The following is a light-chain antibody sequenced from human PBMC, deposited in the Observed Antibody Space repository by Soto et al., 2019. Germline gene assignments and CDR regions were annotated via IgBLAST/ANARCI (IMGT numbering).Light chain of an antibody. V-gene: IGKV1-39*01. J-gene: IGKJ3*01. CDR3: QQSYRAPLT. Sequence: DIQMTQSPSSLSASVGDRVTITCRASQTIITYLNWYQQKPGKAPKLVIHAASSVQSGVPSRFSGSGSGTDFTLTISSLQPEDFATYYCQQSYRAPLTFGPGTKVDIK. CDR1: QTIITY. CDR2: AAS.